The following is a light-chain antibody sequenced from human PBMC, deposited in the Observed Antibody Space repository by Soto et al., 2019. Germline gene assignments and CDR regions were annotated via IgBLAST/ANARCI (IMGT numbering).Light chain of an antibody. J-gene: IGLJ7*01. CDR1: SSNIGDNS. V-gene: IGLV1-51*01. CDR3: GTWDSGLSVGV. CDR2: ANN. Sequence: QPVLTQPPSVSAAPGQRVTISCSGTSSNIGDNSVSWYQQFAGTAPKLVVYANNNRPSGIPDRFSGSKSGTSATLFITALQTGDEADYYCGTWDSGLSVGVFGGGTQLTVL.